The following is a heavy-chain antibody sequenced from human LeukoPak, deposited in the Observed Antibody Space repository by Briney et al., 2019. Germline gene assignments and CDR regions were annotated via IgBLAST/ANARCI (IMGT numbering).Heavy chain of an antibody. D-gene: IGHD3-9*01. Sequence: GASVKVSCKASGYTFTGYYMHWVRQAPRQGLEWMGWINANSGGTNYAQKFQGRVTMTRDTSISTAYMELSRLRSDDTAVYYCAGSSRYDIWTGYPYWGQGTLVTVSP. J-gene: IGHJ4*02. CDR3: AGSSRYDIWTGYPY. V-gene: IGHV1-2*02. CDR2: INANSGGT. CDR1: GYTFTGYY.